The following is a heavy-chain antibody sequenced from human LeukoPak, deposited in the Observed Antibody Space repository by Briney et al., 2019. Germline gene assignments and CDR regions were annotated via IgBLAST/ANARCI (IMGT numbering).Heavy chain of an antibody. D-gene: IGHD4-23*01. CDR3: ARTYGGNLNDAFDI. V-gene: IGHV1-8*01. Sequence: ASVKVSCKASGYTFTSYDINWVRQATGQGLEWMGWMNPNSGNTGYAQKFQGRVTMTRNTSISTAYMELSSLRSEDTAVYYCARTYGGNLNDAFDIWGQGTMVTVSS. CDR1: GYTFTSYD. CDR2: MNPNSGNT. J-gene: IGHJ3*02.